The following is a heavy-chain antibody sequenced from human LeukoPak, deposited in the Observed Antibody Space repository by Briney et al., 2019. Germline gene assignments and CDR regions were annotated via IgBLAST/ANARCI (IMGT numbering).Heavy chain of an antibody. CDR1: GGSISSSSYY. V-gene: IGHV4-39*07. CDR2: IYYSGST. Sequence: PSETLSLTCTVSGGSISSSSYYWGWIRQPPGKGLEWIGSIYYSGSTYYNPSLKSRVTISVDTSKNQFSLKLSSVTAADTAVYYCARRAIKSGYSYGEKGFDYWGQGTLVTVSS. D-gene: IGHD5-18*01. CDR3: ARRAIKSGYSYGEKGFDY. J-gene: IGHJ4*02.